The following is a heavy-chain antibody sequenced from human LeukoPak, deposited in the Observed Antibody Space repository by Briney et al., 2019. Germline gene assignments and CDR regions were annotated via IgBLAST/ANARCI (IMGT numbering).Heavy chain of an antibody. D-gene: IGHD6-19*01. CDR3: ARDSPYSSGWYGRGFYFDY. CDR1: GYTFTSYY. Sequence: ASVKVSCKASGYTFTSYYMHWVRQAPGQGLEWMGIINPSGGSTSYAQKFQGRVTMTRDTSTSTVYMELSSLRSEDTAVYYCARDSPYSSGWYGRGFYFDYWGQGTLVTVSS. J-gene: IGHJ4*02. CDR2: INPSGGST. V-gene: IGHV1-46*01.